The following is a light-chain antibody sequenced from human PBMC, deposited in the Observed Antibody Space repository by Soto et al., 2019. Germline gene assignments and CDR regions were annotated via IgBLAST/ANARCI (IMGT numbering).Light chain of an antibody. CDR2: AAS. Sequence: AIQMTQSPSSLSASVGDRVTITCRASQGIRNELGWYQQKPGKAPKLLIYAASSLESGVPSRFSGSGSGTDFTLTISSLQPEDCATYYCLQDYNYPWTFGQGTKVEIK. J-gene: IGKJ1*01. V-gene: IGKV1-6*01. CDR1: QGIRNE. CDR3: LQDYNYPWT.